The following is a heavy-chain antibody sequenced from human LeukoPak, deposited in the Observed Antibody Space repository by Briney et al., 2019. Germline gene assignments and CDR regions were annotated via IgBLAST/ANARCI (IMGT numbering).Heavy chain of an antibody. D-gene: IGHD3-22*01. CDR2: ISSSSSYI. CDR3: ARDIYYYDSSGYLHRDYFDY. CDR1: GFTFSSYS. Sequence: GGSLRLSCAASGFTFSSYSMNWVRQAPGKGLEWVSSISSSSSYIYYADSVKGRFTISRDNAKSSLYLQMNSLRAEDTAVYYCARDIYYYDSSGYLHRDYFDYWGQGTLVTVSS. J-gene: IGHJ4*02. V-gene: IGHV3-21*01.